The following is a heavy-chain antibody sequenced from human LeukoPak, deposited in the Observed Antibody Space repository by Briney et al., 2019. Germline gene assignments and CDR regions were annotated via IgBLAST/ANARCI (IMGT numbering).Heavy chain of an antibody. CDR1: AYTFSGYY. CDR2: INFNSGGK. CDR3: ARHIVSGSMGCDF. Sequence: GASVKVSCKASAYTFSGYYIHWVRQAPGQGLEGMGWINFNSGGKIFAEKFQDRVTMARDTSISTAYMELSRLRSDDTAVYYCARHIVSGSMGCDFWGQGTLVTVSS. J-gene: IGHJ4*02. D-gene: IGHD2-21*01. V-gene: IGHV1-2*02.